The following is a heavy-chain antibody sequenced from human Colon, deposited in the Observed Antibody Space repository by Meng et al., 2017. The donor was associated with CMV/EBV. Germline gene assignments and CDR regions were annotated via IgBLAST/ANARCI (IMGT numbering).Heavy chain of an antibody. CDR1: GFTFSSHA. CDR3: AKGLFAAGSLVYFDF. V-gene: IGHV3-23*01. Sequence: GGSLRPSCAASGFTFSSHAMSWVRQVPGKGLEWVSAISGSGGSTYHADSVKGRFTISRDNSKNTLYLQMNSLRAEDTDVYYCAKGLFAAGSLVYFDFWVQGTLVTVSS. J-gene: IGHJ4*02. CDR2: ISGSGGST. D-gene: IGHD6-19*01.